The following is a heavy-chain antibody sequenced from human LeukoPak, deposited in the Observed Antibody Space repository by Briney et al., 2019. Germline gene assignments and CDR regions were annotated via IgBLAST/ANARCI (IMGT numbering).Heavy chain of an antibody. CDR2: INHSGST. J-gene: IGHJ3*02. D-gene: IGHD3-16*01. CDR3: ARVQARYAPSDAFDI. CDR1: GGSFSGYY. Sequence: ETLSLTCAVYGGSFSGYYWSWIRQPPGKGLEWIGEINHSGSTNYNPSLKSRVTISVDTSENQFSLKLSSVTAADTAVYYCARVQARYAPSDAFDIWGQGTMVTVSS. V-gene: IGHV4-34*01.